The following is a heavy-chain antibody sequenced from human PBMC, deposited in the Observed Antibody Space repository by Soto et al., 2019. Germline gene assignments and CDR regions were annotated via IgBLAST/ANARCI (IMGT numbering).Heavy chain of an antibody. CDR1: GFTFGNHG. J-gene: IGHJ4*02. V-gene: IGHV3-33*01. Sequence: QVQLVESGGGVVQPGRSLRLSCAASGFTFGNHGMHWVRQAPGKGLEWVAIIWYDGTERYYAESVKDRYTISRDNSKNTVYLQMDSLIADDTSVYYCARQSDQGIDYWGQGTPVSVSS. CDR3: ARQSDQGIDY. CDR2: IWYDGTER. D-gene: IGHD2-2*01.